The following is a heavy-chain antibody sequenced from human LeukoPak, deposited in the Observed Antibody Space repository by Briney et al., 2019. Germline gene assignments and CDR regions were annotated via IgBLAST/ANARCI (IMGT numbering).Heavy chain of an antibody. CDR3: AKGPYSDSSEWFQY. V-gene: IGHV3-23*01. J-gene: IGHJ1*01. CDR2: ISGTGGRT. CDR1: GFSFSSYA. D-gene: IGHD6-13*01. Sequence: GGSLRLSCAASGFSFSSYAMGWFRQAPGKGLGWASSISGTGGRTYYADSVKGRFTISRDNSRNTLSLQMSSLRVEDTAVYFCAKGPYSDSSEWFQYWGQGTLVTVSS.